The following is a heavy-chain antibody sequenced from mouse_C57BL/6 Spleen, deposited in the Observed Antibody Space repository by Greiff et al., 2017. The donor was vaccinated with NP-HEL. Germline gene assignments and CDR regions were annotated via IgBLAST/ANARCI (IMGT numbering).Heavy chain of an antibody. CDR3: ESNSAGSSPFAY. J-gene: IGHJ3*01. CDR2: INPNNGGT. Sequence: VQLQQSGPELVKPGASVKIPCKASGYTFTDYNMDWVKQSHGKSLEWIGDINPNNGGTIYNQKFKGKATLTVDKSSSTAYMELRSLTSEDTAVYYCESNSAGSSPFAYWGQGTLVTVSA. V-gene: IGHV1-18*01. D-gene: IGHD1-1*01. CDR1: GYTFTDYN.